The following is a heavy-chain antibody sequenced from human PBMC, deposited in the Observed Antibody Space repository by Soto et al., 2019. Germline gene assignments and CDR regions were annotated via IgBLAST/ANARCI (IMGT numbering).Heavy chain of an antibody. CDR1: GFTFSSYA. CDR2: ISGSGGST. CDR3: AKDTQRGNIAVAGFDY. J-gene: IGHJ4*02. Sequence: GGSLRLSCAASGFTFSSYAMSWVRQAPGKGLEWVSAISGSGGSTYYADSVKGRFTISRDNSKNTLYLQMNSLRAEDTAVYYCAKDTQRGNIAVAGFDYWGQGTLVTVSS. V-gene: IGHV3-23*01. D-gene: IGHD6-19*01.